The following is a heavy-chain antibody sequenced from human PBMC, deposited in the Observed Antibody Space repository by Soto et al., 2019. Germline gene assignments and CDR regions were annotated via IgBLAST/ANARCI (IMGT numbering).Heavy chain of an antibody. CDR3: ARGSVYGDVWGDYYHYGMDV. D-gene: IGHD3-16*01. CDR1: GGSFSGYY. CDR2: INHSGST. Sequence: PSETLSLTCAVYGGSFSGYYWSWIRQPPGKGLEWIGEINHSGSTNYNPSLKSRVTISVDTSKNQFSLKLSSVTAADTAAHYCARGSVYGDVWGDYYHYGMDVWAQGSTDTVSS. V-gene: IGHV4-34*01. J-gene: IGHJ6*02.